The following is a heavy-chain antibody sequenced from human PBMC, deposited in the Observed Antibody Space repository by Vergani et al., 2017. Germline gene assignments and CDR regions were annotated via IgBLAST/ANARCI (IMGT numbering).Heavy chain of an antibody. CDR3: AKSDCSTMRCHVYYFMDG. D-gene: IGHD2-2*01. CDR2: ISYDGSNE. CDR1: GFTFSNYA. Sequence: QVQLVESGGGVVQPGKSLRLSCAASGFTFSNYAMYWVRQAPGKGLEWVAIISYDGSNELYDYSVRSRVIITRDNSKNTLHLEICSLRPEDTGLYYCAKSDCSTMRCHVYYFMDGWGKGATV. J-gene: IGHJ6*03. V-gene: IGHV3-30*18.